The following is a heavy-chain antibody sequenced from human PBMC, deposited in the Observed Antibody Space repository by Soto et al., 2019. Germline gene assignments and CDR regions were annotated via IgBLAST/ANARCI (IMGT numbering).Heavy chain of an antibody. CDR3: ARPPIDYGDYVSAFDI. CDR1: GYSFTSYW. D-gene: IGHD4-17*01. V-gene: IGHV5-51*01. J-gene: IGHJ3*02. CDR2: IYPGDSDT. Sequence: GESLKISCKGSGYSFTSYWIGWVRQMPGKGLEWMGIIYPGDSDTRYSPSFQGQVTISADKSISTAYLQWSSLKASDTAMYYCARPPIDYGDYVSAFDIWGQGTMVTVSS.